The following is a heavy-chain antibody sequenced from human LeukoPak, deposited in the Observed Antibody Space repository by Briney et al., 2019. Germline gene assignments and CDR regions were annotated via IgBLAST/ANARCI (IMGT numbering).Heavy chain of an antibody. Sequence: ASVKVSCKASGYTFTGYYMHWVRQAPGQGLEWMGWINPNSGGTNYAQKFQGRVTMTRDTSISTAYMELSRLRSDDTAVYYCARGNWGTKTKYSWFDPWGQGTLVTVSS. V-gene: IGHV1-2*02. CDR3: ARGNWGTKTKYSWFDP. J-gene: IGHJ5*02. CDR1: GYTFTGYY. D-gene: IGHD7-27*01. CDR2: INPNSGGT.